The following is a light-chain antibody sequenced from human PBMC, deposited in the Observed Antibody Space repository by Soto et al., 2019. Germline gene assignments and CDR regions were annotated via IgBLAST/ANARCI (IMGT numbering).Light chain of an antibody. Sequence: EMVLAQSAGTLSLSPGERATLSCRASQSVSSSYLAWYQQKPGQAPRLLIYGASSRATGIPDRFSGSGSGTDFTLTISRLEPEDFAVYYCQQYGSSLLTFGGGTKVDIK. V-gene: IGKV3-20*01. CDR3: QQYGSSLLT. CDR2: GAS. J-gene: IGKJ4*01. CDR1: QSVSSSY.